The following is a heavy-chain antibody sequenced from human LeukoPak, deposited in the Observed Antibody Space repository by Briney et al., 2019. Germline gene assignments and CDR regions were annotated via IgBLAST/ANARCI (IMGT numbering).Heavy chain of an antibody. Sequence: PGGSLRLSCAASGFTFSNYAMSWVRQAPGKGLEWVSGISGSGGSTYYADSVKGRFTISRDNSKDTLYLQMNSLRAEDTAVYYCARQIAYYYDSSGYYTTDYWGQGTLVTVSS. CDR3: ARQIAYYYDSSGYYTTDY. J-gene: IGHJ4*02. D-gene: IGHD3-22*01. CDR2: ISGSGGST. CDR1: GFTFSNYA. V-gene: IGHV3-23*01.